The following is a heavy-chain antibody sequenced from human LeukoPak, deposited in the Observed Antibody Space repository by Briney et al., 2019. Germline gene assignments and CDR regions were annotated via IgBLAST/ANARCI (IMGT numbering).Heavy chain of an antibody. J-gene: IGHJ4*02. CDR2: IQYSGST. V-gene: IGHV4-59*11. Sequence: SETLSLTCTVSGGSISSHYWSWIRQPPGKGLQYIGYIQYSGSTNYNPSLKSRVTISVDTSKNQFSLKLSSVTAADTAVYYCARYYDSSGYWSTPHFDYWGQGTLVTVSS. D-gene: IGHD3-22*01. CDR1: GGSISSHY. CDR3: ARYYDSSGYWSTPHFDY.